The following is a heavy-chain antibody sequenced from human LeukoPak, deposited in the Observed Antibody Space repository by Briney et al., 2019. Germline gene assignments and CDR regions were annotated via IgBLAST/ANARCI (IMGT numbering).Heavy chain of an antibody. CDR1: GFTFSSDS. CDR2: ISSSSSYI. J-gene: IGHJ6*02. V-gene: IGHV3-21*01. CDR3: ARDERSYYYYGMDV. Sequence: GGSLRLSCAASGFTFSSDSMNWVRQAAGKGLEWVSSISSSSSYIYYADSVKGRFTISRDNAKNSLYLQMNSLRAEDTAVYYCARDERSYYYYGMDVWGQGTTVTVSS.